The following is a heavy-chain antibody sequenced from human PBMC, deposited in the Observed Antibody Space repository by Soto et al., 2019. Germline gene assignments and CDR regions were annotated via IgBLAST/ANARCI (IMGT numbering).Heavy chain of an antibody. CDR2: IYYSGTT. D-gene: IGHD1-26*01. CDR1: GYSISSSNW. V-gene: IGHV4-28*01. Sequence: SQTLSLTCAVSGYSISSSNWWGWIRQPPGKGLEWIGYIYYSGTTYYNPSLKSRVTMSVDTSKNQFSLKLTSVTAVDTAVYYCARREIQGPIDYWGQGTLVTVSS. J-gene: IGHJ4*02. CDR3: ARREIQGPIDY.